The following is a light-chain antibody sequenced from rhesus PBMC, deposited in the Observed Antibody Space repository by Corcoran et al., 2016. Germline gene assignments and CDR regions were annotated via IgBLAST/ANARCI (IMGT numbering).Light chain of an antibody. CDR1: QGISND. V-gene: IGKV1S14*01. CDR2: YAS. J-gene: IGKJ2*01. CDR3: QQQDSNPYT. Sequence: DIQMTQSPSSLSASVGDTVTITCRASQGISNDLAWYQQKPGKAPKPLIYYASKLESGVPSRFSGSGFGTEFTLTLYSLQPGDFSTYCCQQQDSNPYTFGQGTKVEIK.